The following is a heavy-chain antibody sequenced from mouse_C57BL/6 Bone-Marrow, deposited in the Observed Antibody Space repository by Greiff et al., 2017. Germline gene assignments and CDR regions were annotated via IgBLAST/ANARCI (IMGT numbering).Heavy chain of an antibody. V-gene: IGHV14-4*01. Sequence: EVKLQESGAELVRPGASVKLSCTASGFNIKDDYMHWVKQRPEQGLEWIGWIDPENGDTEYASKFQGKATITADTSSNTAYLQLSSLTSEDTAVYYCKFITTVVEGAYWGQGTLVTVSA. D-gene: IGHD1-1*01. CDR1: GFNIKDDY. J-gene: IGHJ3*01. CDR3: KFITTVVEGAY. CDR2: IDPENGDT.